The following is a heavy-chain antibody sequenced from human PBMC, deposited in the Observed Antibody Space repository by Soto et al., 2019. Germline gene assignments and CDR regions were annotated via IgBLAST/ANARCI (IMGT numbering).Heavy chain of an antibody. CDR3: ARVKSNGDSSAYYYFDC. CDR2: INAGNGNT. CDR1: GYTFTSYA. D-gene: IGHD3-22*01. J-gene: IGHJ4*02. Sequence: ASVKVSCKASGYTFTSYAMHWVRQAPGQRLEWMGWINAGNGNTKYSQKLQDRVTITSDTTASTAYMELSSLRSEDTAVYYCARVKSNGDSSAYYYFDCWGQGTLVTVSS. V-gene: IGHV1-3*01.